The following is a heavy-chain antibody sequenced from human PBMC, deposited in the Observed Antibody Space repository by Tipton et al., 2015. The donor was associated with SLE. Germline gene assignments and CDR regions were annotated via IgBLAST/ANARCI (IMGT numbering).Heavy chain of an antibody. V-gene: IGHV4-39*07. J-gene: IGHJ4*02. CDR3: ARDSFCGDECYTNFDY. CDR2: IYYTGST. D-gene: IGHD2-21*01. CDR1: GDSISNSNYF. Sequence: TLSLTCTVSGDSISNSNYFWGWIRQPPVKGPEWVATIYYTGSTYYSPSLRSRVTISIDTSNNQFSLELNSVTAADTAVYYCARDSFCGDECYTNFDYWGRGTLVTVSS.